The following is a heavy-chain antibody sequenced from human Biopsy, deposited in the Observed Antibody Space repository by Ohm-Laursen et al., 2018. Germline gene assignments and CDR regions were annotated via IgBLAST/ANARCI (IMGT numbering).Heavy chain of an antibody. J-gene: IGHJ5*02. D-gene: IGHD3-10*01. CDR3: ARGIGSMVRGVIINVNNWFDP. CDR2: ISAYNGNT. V-gene: IGHV1-18*01. CDR1: GYTFTTYA. Sequence: ASVKVSCNASGYTFTTYAISWVRQAPGQGLEWMGWISAYNGNTNYAQKVQGRVTMTTDTSTSTAYMELRSLRSDDTAVYYWARGIGSMVRGVIINVNNWFDPWGQGTLVTVSS.